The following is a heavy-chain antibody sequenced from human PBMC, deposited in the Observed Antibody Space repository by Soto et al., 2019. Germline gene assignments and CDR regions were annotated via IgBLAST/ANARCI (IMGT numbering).Heavy chain of an antibody. Sequence: QVQLQESGPGLVKPSGTLSLTCAVSSGSISSNNWWTWVRQPPGKGLEWIGEIYHGGNTNYNPSLKSRVTISVDKSQHQFSLKVSSVTAADTAVYYCASAYNRGAFDSWGQGTLVTVSS. CDR3: ASAYNRGAFDS. CDR1: SGSISSNNW. J-gene: IGHJ4*02. D-gene: IGHD1-1*01. V-gene: IGHV4-4*02. CDR2: IYHGGNT.